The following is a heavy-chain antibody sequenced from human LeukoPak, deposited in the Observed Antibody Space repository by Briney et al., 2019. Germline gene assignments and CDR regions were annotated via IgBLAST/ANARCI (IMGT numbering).Heavy chain of an antibody. CDR1: GGSISSYY. V-gene: IGHV4-59*01. CDR2: IYYSGST. Sequence: SETLSLTCTVSGGSISSYYWSWIRQPPGKGLEWIGYIYYSGSTNYNPSLKSRVTISVDTSKNQYSLKLSSVTAADTAVYYCASKYCSSTSCLYPEQYFQHWGQGTLVTVSS. J-gene: IGHJ1*01. CDR3: ASKYCSSTSCLYPEQYFQH. D-gene: IGHD2-2*01.